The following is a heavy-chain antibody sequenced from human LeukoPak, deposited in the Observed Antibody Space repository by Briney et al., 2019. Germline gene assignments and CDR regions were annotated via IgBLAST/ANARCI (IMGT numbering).Heavy chain of an antibody. CDR3: ARGVTMVRGVIIYYYYMDV. D-gene: IGHD3-10*01. V-gene: IGHV4-39*07. J-gene: IGHJ6*03. CDR2: IYYSGST. CDR1: GGSISSNSYY. Sequence: PSETLSLTCAVSGGSISSNSYYWGWTRQPPGKGLEWIGSIYYSGSTYYNPSLESRVTISVDTSKNQFSLKLSSVTAADTAVYYCARGVTMVRGVIIYYYYMDVWGKGTTVTVSS.